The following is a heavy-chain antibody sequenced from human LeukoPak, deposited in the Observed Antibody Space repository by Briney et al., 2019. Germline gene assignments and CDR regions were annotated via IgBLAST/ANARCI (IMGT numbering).Heavy chain of an antibody. D-gene: IGHD3-22*01. J-gene: IGHJ4*02. CDR3: ARSLIVGAFDY. CDR2: IWYGGSNK. Sequence: GGSLRLSCAASGFTFSSYGMHWVRQAPGKGLEWVAVIWYGGSNKYYADSVKGRFTISRDNSKNTLYLQMNSLGAEDTAVYYCARSLIVGAFDYWGQGTLVTVSS. CDR1: GFTFSSYG. V-gene: IGHV3-33*01.